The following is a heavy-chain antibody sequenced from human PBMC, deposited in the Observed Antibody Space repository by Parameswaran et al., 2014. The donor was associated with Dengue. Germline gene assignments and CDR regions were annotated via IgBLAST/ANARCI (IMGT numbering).Heavy chain of an antibody. Sequence: PGKGLEWIGEINHSGSTNYNPSLKSRVTISVDTSKNQFSLKLSSVTAADTAVYYCARGRGGWLDYWGQGTLVTVSS. CDR2: INHSGST. J-gene: IGHJ4*02. D-gene: IGHD2-8*02. V-gene: IGHV4-34*01. CDR3: ARGRGGWLDY.